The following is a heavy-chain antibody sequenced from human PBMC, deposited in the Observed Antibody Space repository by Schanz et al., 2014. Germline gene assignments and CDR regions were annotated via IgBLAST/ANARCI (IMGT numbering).Heavy chain of an antibody. CDR1: GITLSGYG. CDR2: ISDDGSNH. V-gene: IGHV3-30*03. CDR3: ARGPIPIQGVPMDF. Sequence: QVQLVESGGGVVQPGRSLRLSCAASGITLSGYGMHWVRQAPGKGLEWVAVISDDGSNHYYPDSVKGRFTISRDNSKDTLYLQMSGLTPEDTAVYYCARGPIPIQGVPMDFWGQGTLVTVSS. J-gene: IGHJ4*02. D-gene: IGHD3-10*01.